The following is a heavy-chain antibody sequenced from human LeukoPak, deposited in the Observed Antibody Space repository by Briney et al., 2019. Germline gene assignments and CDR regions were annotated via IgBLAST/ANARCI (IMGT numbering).Heavy chain of an antibody. CDR1: GGSISSYY. J-gene: IGHJ4*02. CDR2: IYTSGST. CDR3: ARDMDYYDSSGYYYYEDY. Sequence: SETLSLTCTVSGGSISSYYWSWIPQPAGKGLEWIGRIYTSGSTNYNPSLKSRVTMSVHTSKNQFSLKLSSVTAADTAVYYCARDMDYYDSSGYYYYEDYWGQGTLVTVSS. D-gene: IGHD3-22*01. V-gene: IGHV4-4*07.